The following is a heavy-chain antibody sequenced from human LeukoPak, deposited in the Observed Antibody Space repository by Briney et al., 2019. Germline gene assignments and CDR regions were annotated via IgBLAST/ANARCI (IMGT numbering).Heavy chain of an antibody. V-gene: IGHV4-59*08. CDR1: GGSMSPYH. Sequence: SETLSLTCTVSGGSMSPYHWGWIRQPPGKGLEWIGYIYYSGSTNYNPSLKSRVTISVDTSKNQFSLKLSSVTAADTAVYYCARQHSSGWYRGTFDYWGQGTLVTVSS. CDR3: ARQHSSGWYRGTFDY. J-gene: IGHJ4*02. CDR2: IYYSGST. D-gene: IGHD6-19*01.